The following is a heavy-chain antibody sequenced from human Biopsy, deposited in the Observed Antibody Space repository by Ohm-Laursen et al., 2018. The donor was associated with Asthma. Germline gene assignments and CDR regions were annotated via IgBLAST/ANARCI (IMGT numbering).Heavy chain of an antibody. V-gene: IGHV1-18*01. CDR2: ISVYNGNT. CDR1: GYTFNSAG. Sequence: ASVKVSCKTSGYTFNSAGITWVRQAPGHGLEWMGWISVYNGNTKVAQKLQDRVTMITDASTSTAYMELRSLRSDDTAVYFCARAVDYSHYYGIDVWGQGTTVTVS. D-gene: IGHD3-10*01. J-gene: IGHJ6*02. CDR3: ARAVDYSHYYGIDV.